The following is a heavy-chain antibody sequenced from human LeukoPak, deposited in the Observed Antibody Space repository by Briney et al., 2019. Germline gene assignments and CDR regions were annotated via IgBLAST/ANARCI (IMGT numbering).Heavy chain of an antibody. Sequence: GGSLRLSCAASGFTFSDHFMDWVRQAPGKGLEWVSVIYSGGSTYYADSVKGRFTISRDNSKNTLYLQMNSLRAEDTAVYYCARALVVITLDAFDIWGQGTMVTVSS. CDR1: GFTFSDHF. J-gene: IGHJ3*02. D-gene: IGHD3-22*01. CDR2: IYSGGST. CDR3: ARALVVITLDAFDI. V-gene: IGHV3-53*01.